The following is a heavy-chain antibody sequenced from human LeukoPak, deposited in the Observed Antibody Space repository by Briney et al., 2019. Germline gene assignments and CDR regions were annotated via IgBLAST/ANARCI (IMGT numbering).Heavy chain of an antibody. CDR1: GGSISSYY. J-gene: IGHJ4*02. Sequence: SETLSLTCTVSGGSISSYYWSWIRQPPGKGLEWIGYIYYSGSTNYNPSLKSRVTISVDTSKNQFSLKLSSVTAADTAVYYCARALVRGYFDYWGQGTLVTVSS. D-gene: IGHD3-10*01. CDR2: IYYSGST. V-gene: IGHV4-59*08. CDR3: ARALVRGYFDY.